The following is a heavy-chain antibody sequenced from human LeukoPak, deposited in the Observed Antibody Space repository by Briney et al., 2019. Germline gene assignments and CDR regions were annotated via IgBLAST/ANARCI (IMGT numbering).Heavy chain of an antibody. Sequence: SETLSLTCSVSGGSISSGGYYWCWIRQHAGKGLEWIGYVSYSGITYYNPSLKGRATMSVDTSKNQFSLRVNSVTAADTAVFYCATFSGSDAFDIWGQGTMVTVSS. J-gene: IGHJ3*02. V-gene: IGHV4-31*03. CDR2: VSYSGIT. CDR1: GGSISSGGYY. CDR3: ATFSGSDAFDI. D-gene: IGHD3-22*01.